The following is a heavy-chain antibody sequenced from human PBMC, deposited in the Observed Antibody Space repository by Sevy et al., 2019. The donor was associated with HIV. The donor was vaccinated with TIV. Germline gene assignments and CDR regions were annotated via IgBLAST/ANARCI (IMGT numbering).Heavy chain of an antibody. J-gene: IGHJ4*02. D-gene: IGHD3-3*01. Sequence: GGSLRLSCAASGFTFSSYAMHWVRQAPGKGLEWVAVISYDGSNKYYADSVKGRFTISRDNSKNTLYLQMNSVRAEDTAVYYCASVSPPGITIFGVVITEGPFDYWGQGTLVTVSS. CDR1: GFTFSSYA. CDR3: ASVSPPGITIFGVVITEGPFDY. CDR2: ISYDGSNK. V-gene: IGHV3-30-3*01.